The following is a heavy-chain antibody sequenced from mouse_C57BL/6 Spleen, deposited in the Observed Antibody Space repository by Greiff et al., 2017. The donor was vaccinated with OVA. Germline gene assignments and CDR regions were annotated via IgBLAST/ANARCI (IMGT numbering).Heavy chain of an antibody. Sequence: DVQLQESGPELVKPGASVKMSCKASGYTFTDYNMHWVKQSHGKSLEWIGYINPNNGGTSYNQKFKGKATLTVNKSSSTAYMELRSLTSEDSAVYYCARLYDGYWYFDVWGTGTTVTVSS. CDR3: ARLYDGYWYFDV. D-gene: IGHD2-3*01. CDR1: GYTFTDYN. V-gene: IGHV1-22*01. J-gene: IGHJ1*03. CDR2: INPNNGGT.